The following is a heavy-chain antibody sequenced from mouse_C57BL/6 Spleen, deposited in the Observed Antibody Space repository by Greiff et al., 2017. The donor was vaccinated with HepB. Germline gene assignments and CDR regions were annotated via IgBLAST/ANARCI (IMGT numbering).Heavy chain of an antibody. D-gene: IGHD1-1*01. V-gene: IGHV1-64*01. Sequence: QVQLQQPGAELVKPGASVKLSCKASGYTFTSYWMHWVKQRPGQGLEWIGMIHPNSGSTNYNEKFKRKATMMVDKSSSTAYMQLRSLTSEDSAVYYCASGGSNWYFDVWGTGTTVTVSS. J-gene: IGHJ1*03. CDR1: GYTFTSYW. CDR2: IHPNSGST. CDR3: ASGGSNWYFDV.